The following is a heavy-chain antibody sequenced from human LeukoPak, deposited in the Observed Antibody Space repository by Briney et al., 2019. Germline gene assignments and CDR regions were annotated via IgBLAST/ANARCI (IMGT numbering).Heavy chain of an antibody. D-gene: IGHD2-2*01. V-gene: IGHV1-2*02. CDR1: GYTFTGYS. Sequence: GASVKASCKASGYTFTGYSMHWVRQAPGQGLEWMGWINPNSGVTNYAQKFQGRVTMTRDTSISTAYMELSSLRSDDTAVYYCARVGVEGASCYDYWGQGTLVTVSS. J-gene: IGHJ4*02. CDR3: ARVGVEGASCYDY. CDR2: INPNSGVT.